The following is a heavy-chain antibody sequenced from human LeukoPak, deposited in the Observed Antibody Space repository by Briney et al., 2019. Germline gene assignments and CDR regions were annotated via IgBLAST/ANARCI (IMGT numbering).Heavy chain of an antibody. CDR1: GGSISSNSYY. CDR3: ARLYCSSTTCHYHYHYYDMDV. CDR2: IYYTGST. V-gene: IGHV4-39*01. J-gene: IGHJ6*02. Sequence: SETLSLTCTVSGGSISSNSYYWGWIRQPPGKGLEWIGSIYYTGSTYYNPSLKSRVTISVDTSKNQFSLRLTSVTAADTAVYYCARLYCSSTTCHYHYHYYDMDVWGQGTTVTVSS. D-gene: IGHD2-2*01.